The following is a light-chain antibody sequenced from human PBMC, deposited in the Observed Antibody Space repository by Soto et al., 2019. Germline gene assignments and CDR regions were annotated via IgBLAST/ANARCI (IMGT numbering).Light chain of an antibody. CDR1: QSVSSSY. Sequence: EIVLTQSPGTLSLSPGERATLSCRASQSVSSSYSAWYQQKPGQAPRLLIYGASSRATGIPDRFSGSGSGTAFSLTISRREPEDFGVYYCQQYGSSPPYTFGQGTKVEIK. J-gene: IGKJ2*01. CDR3: QQYGSSPPYT. CDR2: GAS. V-gene: IGKV3-20*01.